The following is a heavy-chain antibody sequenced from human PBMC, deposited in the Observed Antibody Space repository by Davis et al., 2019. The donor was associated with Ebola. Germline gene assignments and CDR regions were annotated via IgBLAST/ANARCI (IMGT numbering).Heavy chain of an antibody. CDR3: ARRSAPDY. Sequence: SLNISRAASGLPLRSYAMHWVRQAPGKGLEWLAVISYDGSNKYYADSVKRRFTISRDNSKNTLYLQMNSLRAEDTAVYYCARRSAPDYWGQGTLVTVSS. CDR1: GLPLRSYA. J-gene: IGHJ4*02. CDR2: ISYDGSNK. V-gene: IGHV3-30-3*01.